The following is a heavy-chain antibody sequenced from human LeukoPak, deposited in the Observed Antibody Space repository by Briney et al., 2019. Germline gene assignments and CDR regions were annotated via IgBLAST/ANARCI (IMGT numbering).Heavy chain of an antibody. D-gene: IGHD2-15*01. J-gene: IGHJ4*02. Sequence: SRTLSLTCAVSGGSISSSNWWSWVRQPPGKGLEWIGEIYHSGSTNYNPSLKSRVTISVDKSKNQFSLKLSSVTAADTAVYYCARENPRYCSGGSCYPNFDYWGQGTLVTVSS. CDR3: ARENPRYCSGGSCYPNFDY. CDR1: GGSISSSNW. CDR2: IYHSGST. V-gene: IGHV4-4*02.